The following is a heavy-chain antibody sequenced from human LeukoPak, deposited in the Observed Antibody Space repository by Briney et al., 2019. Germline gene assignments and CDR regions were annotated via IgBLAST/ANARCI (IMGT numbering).Heavy chain of an antibody. V-gene: IGHV6-1*01. J-gene: IGHJ4*02. Sequence: SQALSLTCALSGDSVSSNSAAWNWIRQSPSRGLEWLGRTYYRSKWYNDYAVSVKSRITINPDTSKNQFSLQLNSVTPEDTAVYYCARGEMRWYSSSWYYFDYWGQGTLVTVSS. CDR3: ARGEMRWYSSSWYYFDY. CDR2: TYYRSKWYN. CDR1: GDSVSSNSAA. D-gene: IGHD6-13*01.